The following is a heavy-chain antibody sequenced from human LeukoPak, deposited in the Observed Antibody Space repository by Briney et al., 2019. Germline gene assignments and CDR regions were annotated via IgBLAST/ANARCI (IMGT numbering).Heavy chain of an antibody. D-gene: IGHD2-15*01. J-gene: IGHJ4*02. CDR3: ARIHRYCSGGACYVLDN. CDR2: VYYSGST. CDR1: GGSVSGYY. Sequence: SETLSLTYVVSGGSVSGYYWGWIRQPPGRGLEWIGYVYYSGSTNYNPSFKSRITISVDTSRNQFSLQLSSVTAADTAAYYCARIHRYCSGGACYVLDNWGQGTLVAVSS. V-gene: IGHV4-59*02.